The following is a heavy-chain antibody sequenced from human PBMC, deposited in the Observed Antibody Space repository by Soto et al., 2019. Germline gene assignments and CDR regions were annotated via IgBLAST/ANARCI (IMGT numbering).Heavy chain of an antibody. V-gene: IGHV3-74*01. D-gene: IGHD5-18*01. Sequence: GGSLRLSCAASGFAFNTYWMHWVRQAPGKELVWVSNINSDGSRTTYADSVKGRFTISRDNAKSTLYLQMNSLRAEDTAVYYCARDVGYRLDSWGQGTLVTVSS. J-gene: IGHJ4*02. CDR1: GFAFNTYW. CDR3: ARDVGYRLDS. CDR2: INSDGSRT.